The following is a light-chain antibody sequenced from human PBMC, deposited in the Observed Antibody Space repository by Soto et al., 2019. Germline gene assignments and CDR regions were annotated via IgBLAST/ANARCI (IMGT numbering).Light chain of an antibody. CDR3: SSYTSSSTLVV. V-gene: IGLV2-14*01. CDR1: SSDVGAYSY. CDR2: DVS. J-gene: IGLJ2*01. Sequence: QSALTQPASVSGSPGQSITISCTGTSSDVGAYSYVSWYQQHPGKAPKLIIYDVSDRPSGISNRFSGSKSDNTASLTISGLQAEDEAEYYCSSYTSSSTLVVFGGGTQLTVL.